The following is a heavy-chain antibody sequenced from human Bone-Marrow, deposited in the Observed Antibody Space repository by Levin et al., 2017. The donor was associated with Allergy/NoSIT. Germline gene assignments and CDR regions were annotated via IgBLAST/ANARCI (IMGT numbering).Heavy chain of an antibody. CDR1: GFTFSSYG. CDR2: ISYDGSNK. CDR3: AKDKDLSYNWNYGTLDY. Sequence: LSLTCAASGFTFSSYGMHWVRQAPGKGLEWVAVISYDGSNKYYADSVKGRFTISRDNSKNTLYLQMNSLRAEDTAVYYCAKDKDLSYNWNYGTLDYWGQGTLVTVSS. D-gene: IGHD1-7*01. J-gene: IGHJ4*02. V-gene: IGHV3-30*18.